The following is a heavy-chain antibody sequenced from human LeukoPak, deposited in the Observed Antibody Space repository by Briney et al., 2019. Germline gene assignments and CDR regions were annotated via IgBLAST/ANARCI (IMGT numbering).Heavy chain of an antibody. CDR1: GFTVSSNY. Sequence: PGGSLRLSCAASGFTVSSNYMSWVRQAPGKGLEWVAHTNEGGSEKYYVDSVKGRFTISRDNVKSSLYLQMNSLRVEDTAVYYCAIWSGEVNQWGQGTLVTVSS. CDR2: TNEGGSEK. V-gene: IGHV3-7*03. CDR3: AIWSGEVNQ. D-gene: IGHD3-10*01. J-gene: IGHJ4*02.